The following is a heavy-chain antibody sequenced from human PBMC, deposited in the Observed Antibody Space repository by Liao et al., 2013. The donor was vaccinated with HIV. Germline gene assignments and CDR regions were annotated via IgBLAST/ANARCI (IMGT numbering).Heavy chain of an antibody. J-gene: IGHJ4*02. D-gene: IGHD3-10*01. Sequence: QVQLQQWGAGLLKPSETLSLTCAVYGGSFSGYYWSWIRQPPGKGLEWIGEINHSGSTNYNPSLKSRVTISIDTSKNQFSLKLSSVTAADTAVYYCARGAMVRGVSDYWGQGNPGSPSPQ. CDR1: GGSFSGYY. CDR3: ARGAMVRGVSDY. V-gene: IGHV4-34*01. CDR2: INHSGST.